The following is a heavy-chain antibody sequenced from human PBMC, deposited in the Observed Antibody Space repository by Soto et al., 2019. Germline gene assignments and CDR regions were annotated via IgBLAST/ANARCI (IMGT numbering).Heavy chain of an antibody. CDR3: ARDQGGDSDH. CDR2: IYYSGST. J-gene: IGHJ5*02. V-gene: IGHV4-59*01. D-gene: IGHD2-21*02. CDR1: GVSISTYY. Sequence: SETLSLTCTVSGVSISTYYWSWIRQPPGKGLEWIGYIYYSGSTNYNPSLKSRVTISVDTSKSQFSLKLTSVTAADTAVYYCARDQGGDSDHWGQGPLVTVSS.